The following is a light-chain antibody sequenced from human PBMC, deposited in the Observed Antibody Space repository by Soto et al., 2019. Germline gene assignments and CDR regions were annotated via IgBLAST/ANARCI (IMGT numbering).Light chain of an antibody. J-gene: IGLJ3*02. CDR2: EVT. V-gene: IGLV2-23*02. Sequence: QSVLTQPASVSGSPGQSITISCTGTSSDVGSYNLVSWYQQHPGKAPKLMISEVTKRPSGVSTRFSGSKSGNTASLTISGLQAEDESDYYCCSYAGSSPWVFGGGTKLTVL. CDR3: CSYAGSSPWV. CDR1: SSDVGSYNL.